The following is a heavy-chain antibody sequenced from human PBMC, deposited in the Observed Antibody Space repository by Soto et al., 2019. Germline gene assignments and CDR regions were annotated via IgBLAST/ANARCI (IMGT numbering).Heavy chain of an antibody. Sequence: GGSLRLSCAASGFTFSSYGMHWVRQAPGKGLEWVAVISYDGSNKYYADSVKGRFTISRDNSKNTLYLQMNSLRAEDTAVYYCAKRTVGYCSSTSCYIDYYYGMDVWGQGTTVTVSS. CDR1: GFTFSSYG. V-gene: IGHV3-30*18. J-gene: IGHJ6*02. CDR3: AKRTVGYCSSTSCYIDYYYGMDV. D-gene: IGHD2-2*02. CDR2: ISYDGSNK.